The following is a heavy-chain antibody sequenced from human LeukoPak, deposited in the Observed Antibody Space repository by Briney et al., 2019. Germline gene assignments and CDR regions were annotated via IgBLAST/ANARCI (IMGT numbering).Heavy chain of an antibody. CDR2: IIPILGIA. V-gene: IGHV1-69*04. J-gene: IGHJ6*02. CDR3: ARDMGDYGDDYGMDV. D-gene: IGHD4-17*01. CDR1: GGTFSSYA. Sequence: GSSVKVSCKASGGTFSSYAISWVRQAPGQGLEWMGRIIPILGIANYAQKFQGRVTITADKSTSTAYMELSSLRSEDTAVYYCARDMGDYGDDYGMDVWGQGTTVTVSS.